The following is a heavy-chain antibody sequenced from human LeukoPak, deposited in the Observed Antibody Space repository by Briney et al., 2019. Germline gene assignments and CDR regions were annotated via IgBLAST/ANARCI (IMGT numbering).Heavy chain of an antibody. Sequence: GESLKISCKGSGYSFTSYWISWVRQMPGKGLEWMGIIYPGDSDTRYSPSFQGQVTISADKSISTAYLQWSSLKASDTAMYYCARHAVHTGTNYYYYGMDVWGQGTTVTVSS. V-gene: IGHV5-51*01. J-gene: IGHJ6*02. CDR1: GYSFTSYW. CDR2: IYPGDSDT. CDR3: ARHAVHTGTNYYYYGMDV. D-gene: IGHD3-10*01.